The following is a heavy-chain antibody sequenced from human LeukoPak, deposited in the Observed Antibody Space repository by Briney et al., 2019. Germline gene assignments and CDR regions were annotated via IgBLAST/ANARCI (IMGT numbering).Heavy chain of an antibody. D-gene: IGHD3-3*01. CDR1: GYTFTGYY. V-gene: IGHV1-2*02. J-gene: IGHJ4*02. CDR2: INPNSGGT. CDR3: ARGIDFWSGYYSDYYFDY. Sequence: PVASVKVSCKASGYTFTGYYVHWVRQAPGQGLEWMGWINPNSGGTNYAQKFQGRVTMTRDTSISTAYMELSRLRSDDTAVYYCARGIDFWSGYYSDYYFDYWGQGTLVTVSS.